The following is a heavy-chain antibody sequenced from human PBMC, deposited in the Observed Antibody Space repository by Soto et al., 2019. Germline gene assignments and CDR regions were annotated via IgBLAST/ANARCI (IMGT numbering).Heavy chain of an antibody. J-gene: IGHJ5*02. Sequence: QVQLQESGPGLVNPSETLSLTCTVSGGSVTSSTSSWAWVRQPPGKGLHWIGTIFYGHGTYYNPSLESRVTISLDTSKIQFSLELISVTAADTAVYYCARQPTGYPNWFDAWGRGILVIVSS. V-gene: IGHV4-39*01. CDR2: IFYGHGT. CDR3: ARQPTGYPNWFDA. CDR1: GGSVTSSTSS. D-gene: IGHD3-9*01.